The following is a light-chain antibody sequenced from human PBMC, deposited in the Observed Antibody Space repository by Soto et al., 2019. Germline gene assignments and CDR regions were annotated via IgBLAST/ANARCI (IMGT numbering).Light chain of an antibody. J-gene: IGKJ5*01. CDR3: QQYENLPIT. CDR2: DTS. CDR1: QDIRKD. V-gene: IGKV1-33*01. Sequence: DIQMTQSPSSLSASVGGRVTITCQASQDIRKDLNWYQQKPGKPPKLLIYDTSNLETGVPSTFTGSGSGRDFTLTISSLQPEDVATYYCQQYENLPITFGQGTRLEIK.